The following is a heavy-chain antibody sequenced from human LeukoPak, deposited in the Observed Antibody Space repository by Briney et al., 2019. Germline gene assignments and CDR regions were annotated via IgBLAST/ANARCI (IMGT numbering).Heavy chain of an antibody. J-gene: IGHJ3*02. V-gene: IGHV1-69*13. CDR1: GYTFTGYY. CDR2: IIPIFGTA. CDR3: ARAPDYYDRQYAFDI. Sequence: ASVKVSCKASGYTFTGYYMHWVRQAPGQGLEWMGGIIPIFGTANYAQKFQGRVTITADESTSTAYMELSSLRSEDTAVYYCARAPDYYDRQYAFDIWGQGTMVTVSS. D-gene: IGHD3-22*01.